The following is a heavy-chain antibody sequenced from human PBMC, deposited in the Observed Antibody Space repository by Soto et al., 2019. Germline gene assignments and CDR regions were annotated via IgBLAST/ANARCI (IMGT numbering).Heavy chain of an antibody. V-gene: IGHV1-58*01. J-gene: IGHJ6*02. CDR2: IVVGSGNT. CDR1: GFTFTSSA. D-gene: IGHD3-3*01. CDR3: AADSKSYDFWSGYVHYGMDV. Sequence: SVKVSCKASGFTFTSSAVQWVRQARGQRLEWIGWIVVGSGNTNYAQKFQERVTLTRDMSTSTAYMELSSLRSEDTAVYYCAADSKSYDFWSGYVHYGMDVWGQGTTVTVSS.